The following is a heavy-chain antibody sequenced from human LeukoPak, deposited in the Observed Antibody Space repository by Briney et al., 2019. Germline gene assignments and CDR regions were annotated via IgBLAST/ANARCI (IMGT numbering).Heavy chain of an antibody. CDR3: ARDNGGDSYGSGHFDY. CDR1: GYRFTSNG. V-gene: IGHV1-18*01. D-gene: IGHD5-18*01. Sequence: GASVKVSCKASGYRFTSNGISWIRQAPGEGLEWMGWIATSNGNTMFAQNFLDRVTLTTDTSTNTVYMEVRSLRSDDTALYFCARDNGGDSYGSGHFDYWGQGTLVIVSS. J-gene: IGHJ4*02. CDR2: IATSNGNT.